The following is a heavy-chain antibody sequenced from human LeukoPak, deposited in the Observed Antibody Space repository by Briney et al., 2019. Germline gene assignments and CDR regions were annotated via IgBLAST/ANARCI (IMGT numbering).Heavy chain of an antibody. V-gene: IGHV3-11*01. CDR1: GFTFSDYY. CDR3: ATTGRTPNPH. D-gene: IGHD1-14*01. CDR2: ISSSGSTI. J-gene: IGHJ4*02. Sequence: GGSLRLSCAASGFTFSDYYMSWIGQAPGRGLEWVSYISSSGSTIYYADSVKGRFTISRDNAKNSLYLQMNSLRPEDTAVYYCATTGRTPNPHWGQETLVTVSS.